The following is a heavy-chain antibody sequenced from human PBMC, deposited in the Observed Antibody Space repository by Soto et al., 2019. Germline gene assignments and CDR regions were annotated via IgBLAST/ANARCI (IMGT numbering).Heavy chain of an antibody. CDR3: ARAQTTVTSSPWFDP. D-gene: IGHD4-17*01. V-gene: IGHV1-69*17. J-gene: IGHJ5*02. CDR2: IIPIFDIT. Sequence: QVQLVQSGAEVKKPGSSVKVSCKASGGTFSNSAINWVRQAPGQGLEWVGGIIPIFDITAYAQKFQGRVTITAGRSTNRAYMELRNLRSDDTAVYYCARAQTTVTSSPWFDPWGQGTLVTVSS. CDR1: GGTFSNSA.